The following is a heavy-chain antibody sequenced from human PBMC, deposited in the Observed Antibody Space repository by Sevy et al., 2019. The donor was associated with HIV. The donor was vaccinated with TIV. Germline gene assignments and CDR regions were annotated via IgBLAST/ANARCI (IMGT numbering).Heavy chain of an antibody. V-gene: IGHV3-66*01. J-gene: IGHJ4*02. CDR2: IYSGGST. CDR1: GFTVSSNY. D-gene: IGHD1-26*01. CDR3: ARGRSLDY. Sequence: GGSLRLSCAASGFTVSSNYMSWVRQAPGKGLEWVSVIYSGGSTYYADSVKGRFTISRDNSKNTLYLQMGSLRAEDMAVYYCARGRSLDYWGQGTWSPSPQ.